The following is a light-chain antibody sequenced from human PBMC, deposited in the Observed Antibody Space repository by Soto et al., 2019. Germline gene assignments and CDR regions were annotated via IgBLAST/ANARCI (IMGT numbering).Light chain of an antibody. J-gene: IGLJ1*01. Sequence: QSVLTQPASVSGSPGQSITISCTGTSSDVGGYNYVSWYQQHPGKAPKLMIYEVSDRPSGVSNRFYGSKSGNTASLTISGLQAEDEADYYCSSYASSSTYVLGTGTKVTVL. CDR2: EVS. CDR3: SSYASSSTYV. V-gene: IGLV2-14*01. CDR1: SSDVGGYNY.